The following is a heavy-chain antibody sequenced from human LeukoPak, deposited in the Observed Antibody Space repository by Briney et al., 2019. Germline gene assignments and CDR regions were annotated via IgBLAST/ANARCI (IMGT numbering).Heavy chain of an antibody. D-gene: IGHD2-21*02. J-gene: IGHJ4*02. V-gene: IGHV3-15*01. CDR2: IKSETDGGTT. CDR3: TTRLLPNCDCPLDY. CDR1: GFTFNNAW. Sequence: GGSLRLSCAASGFTFNNAWMTWVRQAPGKGLEWVGRIKSETDGGTTDYAAAVQGRFTISRDDSKNTLYLQMNSLEIEDTAVYYCTTRLLPNCDCPLDYWGQGTLVTVSS.